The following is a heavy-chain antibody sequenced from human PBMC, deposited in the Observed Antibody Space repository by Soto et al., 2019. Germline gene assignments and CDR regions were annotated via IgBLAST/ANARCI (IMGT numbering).Heavy chain of an antibody. Sequence: PGGSLRLSCAASGFRFSNYNMDWVRQAPGKGPEWIAHISTTSFTIYYADSVKGRFTISRDNDRNSLYLEMNSLRDEDTAVYYCARDRCYDGTCYSASDSWGQGTLVTVSS. CDR1: GFRFSNYN. CDR3: ARDRCYDGTCYSASDS. V-gene: IGHV3-48*02. D-gene: IGHD2-15*01. CDR2: ISTTSFTI. J-gene: IGHJ5*01.